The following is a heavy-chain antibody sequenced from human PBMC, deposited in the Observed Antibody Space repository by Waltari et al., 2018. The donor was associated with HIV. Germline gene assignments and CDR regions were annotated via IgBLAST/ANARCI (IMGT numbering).Heavy chain of an antibody. Sequence: VQLVESGGGLVQPGGSLRLSWAASGFTLSRYWMSWVRQAPGKGLEWVANIKQDGSEKYYVDSVKGRFTISRDNAKNSLYLQMNSLRAEDTAVYYCARAIAVAGDYWGQGTLVTVSS. V-gene: IGHV3-7*01. CDR1: GFTLSRYW. J-gene: IGHJ4*02. D-gene: IGHD6-19*01. CDR2: IKQDGSEK. CDR3: ARAIAVAGDY.